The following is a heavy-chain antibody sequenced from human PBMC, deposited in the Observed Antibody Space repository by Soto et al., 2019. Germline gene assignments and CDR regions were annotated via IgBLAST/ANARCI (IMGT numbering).Heavy chain of an antibody. CDR1: GGSFSGYY. V-gene: IGHV4-34*01. CDR2: INHSGST. J-gene: IGHJ6*02. Sequence: SETLSLTCAVYGGSFSGYYWSWIRQPPGKGLEWIGEINHSGSTNYNPSLKSRVTISVGTSKNQFSLKLSSVTAADTAVYYCVRGYYYYGMDVWGQGTTVTVSS. CDR3: VRGYYYYGMDV.